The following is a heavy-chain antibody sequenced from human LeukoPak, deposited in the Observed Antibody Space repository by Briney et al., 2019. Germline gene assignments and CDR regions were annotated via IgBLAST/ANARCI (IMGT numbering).Heavy chain of an antibody. V-gene: IGHV1-2*06. J-gene: IGHJ4*02. D-gene: IGHD6-13*01. CDR2: INPNSGGT. Sequence: ASVKVSCKASGYTFTGYYMHWVRQAPGHGLEWMGRINPNSGGTNYAQKFQGRVTMTRDTSISIAYMELSRRRSDDTAVYYCAKGDSSSFDYWGQGTLVTVSS. CDR3: AKGDSSSFDY. CDR1: GYTFTGYY.